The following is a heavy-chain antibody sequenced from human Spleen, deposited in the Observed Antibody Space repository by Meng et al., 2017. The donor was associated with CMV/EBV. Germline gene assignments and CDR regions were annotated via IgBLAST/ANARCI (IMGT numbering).Heavy chain of an antibody. D-gene: IGHD2-8*01. J-gene: IGHJ4*02. CDR2: IKYDGSEK. CDR3: ASEDNNGKSDY. V-gene: IGHV3-7*01. Sequence: GESLKISCAASGLTFSNYAVSWVRQAPGKGLEWVANIKYDGSEKYYVDSVKGRFTISRDNAKNSLYLQMNSLRAEDTAIYYCASEDNNGKSDYWGQGTLVTVSS. CDR1: GLTFSNYA.